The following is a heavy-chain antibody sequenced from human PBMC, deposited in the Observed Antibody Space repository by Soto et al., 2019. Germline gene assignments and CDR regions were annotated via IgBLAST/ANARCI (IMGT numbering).Heavy chain of an antibody. CDR1: GFTFSYYD. D-gene: IGHD1-7*01. J-gene: IGHJ6*02. CDR2: IGAGAGSVT. Sequence: EVQVVESGGGLVQPGGSLRLSCAASGFTFSYYDMHWVRQVAGKGLEWVSAIGAGAGSVTYYAGSVKGRFTISRENAKNFLYLQMNSLRAEDTAVYYCAREIQANLGGHYLYGLDVWGQGTTVTVSS. CDR3: AREIQANLGGHYLYGLDV. V-gene: IGHV3-13*01.